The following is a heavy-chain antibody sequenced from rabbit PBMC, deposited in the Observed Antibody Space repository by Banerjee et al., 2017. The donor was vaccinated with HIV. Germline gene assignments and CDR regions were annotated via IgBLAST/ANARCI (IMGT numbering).Heavy chain of an antibody. CDR3: ARAGNYYVSGWEFNL. D-gene: IGHD4-1*01. V-gene: IGHV1S40*01. CDR1: GFSFSGVYD. Sequence: QSLEESGGDLVKPGASLTLTCKASGFSFSGVYDICWVRQAPGKGLEWIGCIYTGDGTDYASWAKGRFTISKTSSTTVTLQMTSLTAADTATYFCARAGNYYVSGWEFNLWGPGTLVTVS. J-gene: IGHJ4*01. CDR2: IYTGDGT.